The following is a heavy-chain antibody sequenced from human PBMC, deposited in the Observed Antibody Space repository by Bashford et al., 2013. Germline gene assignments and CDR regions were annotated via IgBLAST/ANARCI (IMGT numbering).Heavy chain of an antibody. D-gene: IGHD5-18*01. J-gene: IGHJ4*02. CDR1: GYTLTGYY. V-gene: IGHV1-2*02. Sequence: ASVKVSCKASGYTLTGYYVHWVRQAPGQRLEWMGWINPNSGGTDYAQKFQGRVTMTRDTSISTAYMDLRSLTSDDTAMYYCAEGGYSYGYGFDNWGLGTLVTVSS. CDR3: AEGGYSYGYGFDN. CDR2: INPNSGGT.